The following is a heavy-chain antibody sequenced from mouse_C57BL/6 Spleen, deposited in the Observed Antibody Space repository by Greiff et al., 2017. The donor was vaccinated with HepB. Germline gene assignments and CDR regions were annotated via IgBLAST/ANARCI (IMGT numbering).Heavy chain of an antibody. CDR3: ARGRGYDYDGYLDY. Sequence: VQLQQSGAELARPGASVKLSCKASGYTFTSYGISWVKQRTGQGLEWIGEIYPRSGNTYYNEKFKGKATLTADKSSSTAYMELRSLTSEDSAVYFCARGRGYDYDGYLDYWGQGTTLTVSS. V-gene: IGHV1-81*01. CDR1: GYTFTSYG. J-gene: IGHJ2*01. D-gene: IGHD2-4*01. CDR2: IYPRSGNT.